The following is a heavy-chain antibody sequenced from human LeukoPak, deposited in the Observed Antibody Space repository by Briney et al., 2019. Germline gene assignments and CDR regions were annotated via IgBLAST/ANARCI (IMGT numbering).Heavy chain of an antibody. CDR2: IYYSGST. Sequence: SETLSLTCTVSGGSISNSSYYWGWIRQPPGKGLEWIGSIYYSGSTYYNPSLKSRVTISVDTSKNQLSLRLTSVTAADTAVYYCARAGSTWDYYFDYWGQGTLVTVSS. D-gene: IGHD6-13*01. CDR3: ARAGSTWDYYFDY. J-gene: IGHJ4*02. V-gene: IGHV4-39*01. CDR1: GGSISNSSYY.